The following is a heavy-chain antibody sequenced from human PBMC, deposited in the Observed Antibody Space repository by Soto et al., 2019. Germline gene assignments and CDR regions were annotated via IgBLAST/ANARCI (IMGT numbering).Heavy chain of an antibody. D-gene: IGHD3-9*01. Sequence: LRLSCAASGFTFSSYAMSWVRQAPGKGLEWVSAISGSGGSTYYADSVKGRFTISRDNSKNTLYLQMNSLRAEDTAVYYCAKLSGYDILTGYYGPDYWGQGTLVTVSS. CDR2: ISGSGGST. V-gene: IGHV3-23*01. CDR1: GFTFSSYA. CDR3: AKLSGYDILTGYYGPDY. J-gene: IGHJ4*02.